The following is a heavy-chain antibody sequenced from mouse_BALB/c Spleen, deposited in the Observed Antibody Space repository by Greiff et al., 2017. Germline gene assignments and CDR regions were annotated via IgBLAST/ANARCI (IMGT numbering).Heavy chain of an antibody. D-gene: IGHD1-1*01. V-gene: IGHV1S56*01. Sequence: QVQLQQSGPELVKPGASVRISCKASGYTFTSYYIHWVKQRPGQGLEWIGWIYPGNVNTKYNEKFKGKATLTADKSSSTAYMQLSNLTSEDSAVYFCARGSTYAMDYWGQGTSVTVSS. CDR1: GYTFTSYY. CDR2: IYPGNVNT. CDR3: ARGSTYAMDY. J-gene: IGHJ4*01.